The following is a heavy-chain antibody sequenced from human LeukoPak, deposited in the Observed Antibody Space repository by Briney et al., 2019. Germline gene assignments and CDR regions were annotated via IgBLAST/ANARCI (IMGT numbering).Heavy chain of an antibody. D-gene: IGHD3-10*01. Sequence: PGGSLRLSCAASGFTFSSYWMSWVRQAPGKGLEWVANIKQDGSEKYYVGSVKGRFTISRDNAKNSLYLQMNSLRAEDTAVYYCARDSDGGAFDYWGQGTLVTVSS. J-gene: IGHJ4*02. CDR3: ARDSDGGAFDY. CDR2: IKQDGSEK. V-gene: IGHV3-7*01. CDR1: GFTFSSYW.